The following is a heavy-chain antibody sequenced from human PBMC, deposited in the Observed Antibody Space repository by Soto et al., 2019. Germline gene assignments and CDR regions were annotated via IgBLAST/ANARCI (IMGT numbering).Heavy chain of an antibody. CDR3: AKEEEGSNSF. D-gene: IGHD2-15*01. CDR2: ISSSSSYI. Sequence: GGSLRLSCVASGFTFSSYSMNWVRQAPGKGLEWVSSISSSSSYIYYADSVKGRFTISRDNAKNSLYLQTNSLRAEDTAVYYCAKEEEGSNSFWGQGTLVTVSS. V-gene: IGHV3-21*01. J-gene: IGHJ4*02. CDR1: GFTFSSYS.